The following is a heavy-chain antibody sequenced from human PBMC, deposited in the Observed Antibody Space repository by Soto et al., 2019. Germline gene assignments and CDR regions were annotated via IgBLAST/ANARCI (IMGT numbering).Heavy chain of an antibody. D-gene: IGHD2-15*01. CDR1: GGSTSSYY. CDR2: IYSNGYS. J-gene: IGHJ4*02. V-gene: IGHV4-59*01. CDR3: VRVAPFYCSGGSSFSGGVWIDY. Sequence: QVHLQESGPGLVKPSETLSLTCTVSGGSTSSYYWNWIRQPPGKGLEWIAYIYSNGYSTYNPSLKGAFPISLDTSTNQSSLMFPSVAAVDTALYYGVRVAPFYCSGGSSFSGGVWIDYWGQEALVTVSS.